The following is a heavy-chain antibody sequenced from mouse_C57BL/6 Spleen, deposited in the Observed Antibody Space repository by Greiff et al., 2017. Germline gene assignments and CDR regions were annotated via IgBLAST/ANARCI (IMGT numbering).Heavy chain of an antibody. CDR3: AYDYDEAMDY. CDR1: GYSFTNYL. D-gene: IGHD2-4*01. V-gene: IGHV1-54*01. CDR2: INPGSGGT. J-gene: IGHJ4*01. Sequence: QVQLQQSGAELVRPGTSVKVSCTASGYSFTNYLIEWVKQRPGQGLEWIGVINPGSGGTNYNEKFKGKATLTADKSSSTAHMQLSSLTSEDSAVYFCAYDYDEAMDYWGQGTSVTVSS.